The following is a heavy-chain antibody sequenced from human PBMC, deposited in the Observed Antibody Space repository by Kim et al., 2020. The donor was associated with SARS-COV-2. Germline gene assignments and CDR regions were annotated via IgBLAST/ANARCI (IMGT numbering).Heavy chain of an antibody. Sequence: SGPTLVNPTQTLTLTCTFSGFSLRTSGMSVGWIRQPPGKGLEWLALIYWDDDKEYSPSLKSKLTITKDTSRDQVVLTMTSMDPLDTATYFCAHGEYTSGSLLFDFWGQGTLVTVSS. CDR3: AHGEYTSGSLLFDF. D-gene: IGHD3-10*01. V-gene: IGHV2-5*02. CDR1: GFSLRTSGMS. J-gene: IGHJ4*02. CDR2: IYWDDDK.